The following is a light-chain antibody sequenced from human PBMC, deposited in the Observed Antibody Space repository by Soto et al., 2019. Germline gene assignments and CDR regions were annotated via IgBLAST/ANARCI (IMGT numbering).Light chain of an antibody. CDR1: NSNIGSNT. V-gene: IGLV1-44*01. J-gene: IGLJ2*01. Sequence: QSVLTQPPSASGTPGQRVTISCSGSNSNIGSNTVNWYQQFPGKGPRFLIYGNDHRPSGVPDRFSASKSGTSASLAISGLQSEDEADYYCAVWDDSLRGRVFGGGTKVTVL. CDR2: GND. CDR3: AVWDDSLRGRV.